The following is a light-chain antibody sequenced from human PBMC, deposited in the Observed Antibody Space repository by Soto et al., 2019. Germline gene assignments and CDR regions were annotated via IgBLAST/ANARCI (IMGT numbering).Light chain of an antibody. Sequence: IQMTQSPSSLSASVGDRVTITCRASQRVRSSLNWYQQKPGRAPKVLISTTSTLQSGVPSRFTGSGSGTDFTLTISNLQPEDSATYYCQQSYTTPYTFGQGTKVDIK. CDR1: QRVRSS. J-gene: IGKJ2*01. CDR3: QQSYTTPYT. V-gene: IGKV1-39*01. CDR2: TTS.